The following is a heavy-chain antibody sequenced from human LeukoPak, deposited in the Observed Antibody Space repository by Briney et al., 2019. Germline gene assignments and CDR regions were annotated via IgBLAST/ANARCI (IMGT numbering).Heavy chain of an antibody. V-gene: IGHV1-2*02. D-gene: IGHD5-24*01. J-gene: IGHJ4*02. CDR2: FNGNGGGT. CDR3: ARDPLDGNFYFDY. CDR1: GHNLSVYH. Sequence: ASVKVSCKTTGHNLSVYHVHWVRQAPGQGLEWMGWFNGNGGGTKYAQKFQGRVTVTRDTSIDTDYMELTSLISDDTAVYYCARDPLDGNFYFDYWGQGTLVTVAS.